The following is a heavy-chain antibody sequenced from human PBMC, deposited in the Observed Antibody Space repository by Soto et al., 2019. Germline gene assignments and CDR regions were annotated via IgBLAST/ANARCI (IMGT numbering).Heavy chain of an antibody. CDR3: SKYTVAIRSFYFDS. CDR1: GFTFGNYA. D-gene: IGHD3-16*01. J-gene: IGHJ4*02. Sequence: GGSLRLSCEASGFTFGNYAMTWVRQAPGKGLEWVSTISGSGDRTYYADSVTGRFTISRDNSKNTLYLQMHSLGVEDTAVYFCSKYTVAIRSFYFDSCAQGTLVPV. V-gene: IGHV3-23*01. CDR2: ISGSGDRT.